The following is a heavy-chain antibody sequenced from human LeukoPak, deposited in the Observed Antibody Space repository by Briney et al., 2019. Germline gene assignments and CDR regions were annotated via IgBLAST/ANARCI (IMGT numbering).Heavy chain of an antibody. CDR2: ISGSSSYI. Sequence: GGSLRLSCAASGFTFSSYNMNWVRQAPGKGLEWVSSISGSSSYIYYADSVKGRFTISRDNAKNSLYLQMNSLRAEDTALYHCARAPYGSGSHFDYWGQGTLVTVSS. J-gene: IGHJ4*02. V-gene: IGHV3-21*04. D-gene: IGHD3-10*01. CDR1: GFTFSSYN. CDR3: ARAPYGSGSHFDY.